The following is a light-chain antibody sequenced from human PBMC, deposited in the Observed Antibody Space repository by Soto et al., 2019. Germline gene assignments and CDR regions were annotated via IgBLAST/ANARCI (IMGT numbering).Light chain of an antibody. CDR1: SSNIGAGYD. V-gene: IGLV1-40*01. CDR2: GNN. Sequence: QPVLTQPPSVSGAPGQRVTISCTGSSSNIGAGYDVHWYQQLPGTAPKLLIYGNNNRPSGVPDRFSGSKSATSASLAITGLQAEDEADYYCQSYDSGLSGSWVFGGGTQLTVL. CDR3: QSYDSGLSGSWV. J-gene: IGLJ3*02.